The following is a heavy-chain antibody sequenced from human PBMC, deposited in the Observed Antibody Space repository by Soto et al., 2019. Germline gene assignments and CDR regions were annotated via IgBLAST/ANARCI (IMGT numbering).Heavy chain of an antibody. J-gene: IGHJ6*02. CDR3: ARRGGSSSGYYYYAMDV. V-gene: IGHV4-31*03. Sequence: PSETLSLTCSVSSDSMNSGGYYWSWIRQHPGKGLEWIGYIYSNGDTYYNPSLKSRVTITVDTSKNQFSLNLTFVTAADTAVYYCARRGGSSSGYYYYAMDVWGQGTTVTVSS. D-gene: IGHD6-6*01. CDR1: SDSMNSGGYY. CDR2: IYSNGDT.